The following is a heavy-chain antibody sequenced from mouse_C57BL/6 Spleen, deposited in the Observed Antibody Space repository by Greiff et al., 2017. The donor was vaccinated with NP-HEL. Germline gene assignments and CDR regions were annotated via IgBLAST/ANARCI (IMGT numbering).Heavy chain of an antibody. V-gene: IGHV1-69*01. CDR2: IDPSDSYT. CDR1: GYTFTSYW. Sequence: VQLQQPGAELVMPGASVKLSCKASGYTFTSYWMHWVKQRPGQGLEWIGEIDPSDSYTNYNQKFKGKSTLTVDKSSSTAYMQLSSLTSEDSAVYYCATYYSNRAWFAYWGQGTLVTVSA. CDR3: ATYYSNRAWFAY. J-gene: IGHJ3*01. D-gene: IGHD2-5*01.